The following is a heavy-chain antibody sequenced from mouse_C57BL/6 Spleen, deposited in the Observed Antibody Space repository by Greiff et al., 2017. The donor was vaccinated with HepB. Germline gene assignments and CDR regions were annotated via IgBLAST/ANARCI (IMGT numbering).Heavy chain of an antibody. D-gene: IGHD1-1*01. CDR2: IHPNSGST. CDR1: GYTFTSYW. Sequence: QVQLQQPGAELVKPGASLKLSCKASGYTFTSYWMHWVKQRPGQGLEWIGMIHPNSGSTNYNEKFKSKATLTVDKSSSTAYMQLSSLTSEDSAVYYCARSDTTVVAEDAMDYWGQGTSVTVSS. J-gene: IGHJ4*01. CDR3: ARSDTTVVAEDAMDY. V-gene: IGHV1-64*01.